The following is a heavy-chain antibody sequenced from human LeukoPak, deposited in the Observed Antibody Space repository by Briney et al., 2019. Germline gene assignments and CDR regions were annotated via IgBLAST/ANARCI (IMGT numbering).Heavy chain of an antibody. D-gene: IGHD5-18*01. CDR3: AREWRIQRSTGYFDY. CDR1: GFIFSDHW. Sequence: GGSLRLSCAASGFIFSDHWMHWVRQAPGKGLVWLSRINNDGSSTIYADSVKGRFTFSRDNAENTLFLEMNSLRAEDTAVYYCAREWRIQRSTGYFDYWGQGTLVTVSS. V-gene: IGHV3-74*01. J-gene: IGHJ4*02. CDR2: INNDGSST.